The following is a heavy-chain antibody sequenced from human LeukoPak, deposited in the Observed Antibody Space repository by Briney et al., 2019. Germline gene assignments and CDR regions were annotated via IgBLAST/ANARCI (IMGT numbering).Heavy chain of an antibody. CDR1: GFTFSKYG. Sequence: GGTLRLSSAASGFTFSKYGMSWVCQAPGKGPEWVSAISGSADNTYYADSVKGRFTISRDNSRNILYVQMNSLRVEDTAIYYCAKERENYFEFDFWGQGTLVTVSS. CDR3: AKERENYFEFDF. J-gene: IGHJ4*02. D-gene: IGHD1-7*01. CDR2: ISGSADNT. V-gene: IGHV3-23*01.